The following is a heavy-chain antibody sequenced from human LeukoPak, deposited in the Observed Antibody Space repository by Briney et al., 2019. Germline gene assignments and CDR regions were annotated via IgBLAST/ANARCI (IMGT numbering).Heavy chain of an antibody. CDR2: ISYDGTNK. V-gene: IGHV3-30-3*01. D-gene: IGHD3-10*01. CDR1: GLTFSNYA. Sequence: GGSLRLSCAVSGLTFSNYAMNWVRQAPGKGLDWVSVISYDGTNKYYADSVKGRFTISRDNSKNTLYLQMNSLRAEDTAVYYCAREAAGSDYWGQGTLVTVSS. CDR3: AREAAGSDY. J-gene: IGHJ4*02.